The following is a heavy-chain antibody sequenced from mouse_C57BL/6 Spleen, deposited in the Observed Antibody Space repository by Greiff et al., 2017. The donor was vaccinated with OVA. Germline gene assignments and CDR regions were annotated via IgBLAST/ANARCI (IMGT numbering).Heavy chain of an antibody. CDR1: GYTFTDYN. V-gene: IGHV1-22*01. CDR3: ASGVSITTVVATDFDV. D-gene: IGHD1-1*01. CDR2: INPNNGGT. J-gene: IGHJ1*03. Sequence: EVQLQQSGPELVKPGASVKMSCKASGYTFTDYNMHWVKQSHGKSLEWIGYINPNNGGTSYNQKFKGKATLTVNQSSSTAYMELRSLTSEDSAVYYCASGVSITTVVATDFDVWGTGTTVTVSS.